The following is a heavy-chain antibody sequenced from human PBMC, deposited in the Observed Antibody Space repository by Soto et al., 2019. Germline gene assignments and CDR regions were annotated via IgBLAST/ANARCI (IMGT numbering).Heavy chain of an antibody. CDR2: ISYDGSNK. D-gene: IGHD3-3*01. CDR1: GFTFSSYA. Sequence: QVQLVGSGGGVVQPGRSLRLSCAASGFTFSSYAMHWVRQAPGKGLEWVAVISYDGSNKYYADSVKGRFTISRDNSKNTLYLQMNSLRAEDTAVYYCARGSVYDFWSGPTANYYYYYGMDVWGQGTTVTVSS. CDR3: ARGSVYDFWSGPTANYYYYYGMDV. V-gene: IGHV3-30-3*01. J-gene: IGHJ6*02.